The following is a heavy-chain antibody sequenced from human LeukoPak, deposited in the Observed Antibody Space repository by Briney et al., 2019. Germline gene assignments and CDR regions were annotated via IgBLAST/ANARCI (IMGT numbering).Heavy chain of an antibody. D-gene: IGHD3-3*01. CDR3: ARDSLYYDFWSGYQYDAFDI. J-gene: IGHJ3*02. CDR1: GYTFTSYD. Sequence: GASVKVSCKASGYTFTSYDINWVRQATGQGLEWMGWMNPNSGNTGYAQKFQGRVTITRNTSISTAYMELRSLRSDDTAVYYCARDSLYYDFWSGYQYDAFDIWGQGTMVTVSS. V-gene: IGHV1-8*03. CDR2: MNPNSGNT.